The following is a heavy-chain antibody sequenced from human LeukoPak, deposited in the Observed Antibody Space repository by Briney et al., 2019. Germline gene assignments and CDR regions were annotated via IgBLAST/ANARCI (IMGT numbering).Heavy chain of an antibody. Sequence: SETLSLTCAVYGGSFSGYYWSWIRQPPGKGLEWIGSIYYSGSTYYNPSLKSRVTISVDTSKNQFSLKLSSVTAADTAVYYCARHEEDSSGWPFDYWGQGTLVTVSS. J-gene: IGHJ4*02. V-gene: IGHV4-34*01. D-gene: IGHD6-19*01. CDR1: GGSFSGYY. CDR2: IYYSGST. CDR3: ARHEEDSSGWPFDY.